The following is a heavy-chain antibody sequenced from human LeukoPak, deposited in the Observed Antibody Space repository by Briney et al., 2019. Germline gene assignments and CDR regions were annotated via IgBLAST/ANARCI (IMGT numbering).Heavy chain of an antibody. CDR3: ARDINPFAY. J-gene: IGHJ4*02. Sequence: GGSLRLSCAASGFTFRTYAMNWVRQAPGKGLEWVSTISGSGGSTYYADSVKGRFTISRYNSKNTLYLQMNNLRAEDTALYFCARDINPFAYWGQGTLVTVSS. V-gene: IGHV3-23*01. CDR1: GFTFRTYA. CDR2: ISGSGGST.